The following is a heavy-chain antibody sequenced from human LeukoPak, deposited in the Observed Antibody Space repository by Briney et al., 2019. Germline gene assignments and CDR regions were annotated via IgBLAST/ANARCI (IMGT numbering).Heavy chain of an antibody. J-gene: IGHJ4*02. D-gene: IGHD3-16*02. Sequence: ASVKVSCKASGYTFTGYYMHWVRQAPGQGLEWMGWISPNSGGTNYAQKFQGRVTMTRDTSISTAYMELSRLRSDDTAVYYCARVSGGRYQSPYYYFDYWGQGTLVTVSS. CDR3: ARVSGGRYQSPYYYFDY. CDR2: ISPNSGGT. V-gene: IGHV1-2*02. CDR1: GYTFTGYY.